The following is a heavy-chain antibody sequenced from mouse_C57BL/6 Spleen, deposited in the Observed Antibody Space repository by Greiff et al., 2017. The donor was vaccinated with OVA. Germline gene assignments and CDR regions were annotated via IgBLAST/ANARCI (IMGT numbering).Heavy chain of an antibody. V-gene: IGHV1-64*01. D-gene: IGHD3-3*01. CDR2: IQPHSGST. Sequence: QVQLQQPGAELVKPGASVKLSCKASGYTFTSYCMHWVKQRPGQGLEWIGMIQPHSGSTNYNEKFKSKATLTADKSSSTAYMQLSSRTSEDSAVYYCARRGQRRGYYAMYYWGQGTSVTVSS. J-gene: IGHJ4*01. CDR3: ARRGQRRGYYAMYY. CDR1: GYTFTSYC.